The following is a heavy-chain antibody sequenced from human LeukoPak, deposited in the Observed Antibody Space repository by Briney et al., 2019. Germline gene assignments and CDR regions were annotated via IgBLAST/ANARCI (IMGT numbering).Heavy chain of an antibody. D-gene: IGHD2-15*01. J-gene: IGHJ6*03. CDR3: ARGYCSGGSCYPWYYYYYMDV. V-gene: IGHV4-38-2*02. CDR1: GYSISSGYY. CDR2: IYHSGST. Sequence: SETLSLTCTVSGYSISSGYYWGWIRQPPGKGLEWIGSIYHSGSTYYNPSLKSRVTISVDTSKNQFSLKLSSVTAADTAVYYCARGYCSGGSCYPWYYYYYMDVWGKGITVTVSS.